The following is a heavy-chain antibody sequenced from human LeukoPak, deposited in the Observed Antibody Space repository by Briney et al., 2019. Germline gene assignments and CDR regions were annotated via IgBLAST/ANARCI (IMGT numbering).Heavy chain of an antibody. V-gene: IGHV3-23*01. CDR2: ISGSGGST. Sequence: GGSLRLSCAASGFTFSSYAMSWVRQAPGKGLEWVSAISGSGGSTYYADSVKGRFTISRDNSKNTLYLQMNSLRAEDTAVYYCARGVIILGSSSSGYAFDIWGQGTMVTVSS. CDR1: GFTFSSYA. D-gene: IGHD6-6*01. CDR3: ARGVIILGSSSSGYAFDI. J-gene: IGHJ3*02.